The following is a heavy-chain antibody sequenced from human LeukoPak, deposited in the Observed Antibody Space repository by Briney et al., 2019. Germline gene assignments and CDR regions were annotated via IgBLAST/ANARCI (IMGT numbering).Heavy chain of an antibody. V-gene: IGHV4-59*08. CDR2: MYYTGST. Sequence: SETLSLTRTVSWGYISSYFGSWIRQPPGKGLEWIGSMYYTGSTNYNPSLKSRVTISVDTSKTQYSLKLSSVTAADTAVYYCVRHLVQVEPFEYWGQGTLVTVSS. CDR3: VRHLVQVEPFEY. D-gene: IGHD1-14*01. CDR1: WGYISSYF. J-gene: IGHJ4*02.